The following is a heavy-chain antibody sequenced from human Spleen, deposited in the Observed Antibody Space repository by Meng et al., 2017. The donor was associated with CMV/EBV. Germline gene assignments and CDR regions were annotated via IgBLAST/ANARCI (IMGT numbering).Heavy chain of an antibody. D-gene: IGHD2-2*01. Sequence: GESLKISCAASGFTFSSYWMHWVRQAPGKGLEWVSVISGSGGSTYNADSVKGRFTISRDNSKNTLYLQMNSLRAEDSAVYFCAKGAMLVPGGFYYNMDVWGQGTTVTVSS. V-gene: IGHV3-23*01. CDR3: AKGAMLVPGGFYYNMDV. CDR1: GFTFSSYW. CDR2: ISGSGGST. J-gene: IGHJ6*02.